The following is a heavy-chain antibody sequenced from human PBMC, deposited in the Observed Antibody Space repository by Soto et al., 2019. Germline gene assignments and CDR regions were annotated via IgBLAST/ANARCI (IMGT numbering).Heavy chain of an antibody. Sequence: QVQLQESGPGLVKPSQTLSLTCTVSGGSISSGGYYWSWIRQHPGKGLEWIGYIYYSASTYYNPSLNSRVTITVDTSKNQSSLKLSSVTAADTAVSYCASAPLYYDGSGSYYQFDYWGQGTLVTVSS. D-gene: IGHD3-10*01. J-gene: IGHJ4*02. V-gene: IGHV4-31*03. CDR2: IYYSAST. CDR3: ASAPLYYDGSGSYYQFDY. CDR1: GGSISSGGYY.